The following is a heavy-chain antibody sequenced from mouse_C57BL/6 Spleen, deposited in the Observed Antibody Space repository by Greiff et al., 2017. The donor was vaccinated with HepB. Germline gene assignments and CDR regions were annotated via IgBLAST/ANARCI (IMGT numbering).Heavy chain of an antibody. CDR2: IWSDGST. J-gene: IGHJ1*03. D-gene: IGHD1-1*01. CDR3: ARSRGDYGSSYWYCDV. CDR1: GFSLTSFG. Sequence: QVQLKQSGPGLVAPSQSLSITCTVSGFSLTSFGVHWVRQPPGKGLEWLVVIWSDGSTTYHSALKSRLSISKDNSKGQVFLKMNSLQTDDTGMYYCARSRGDYGSSYWYCDVWDTGTTVTVSA. V-gene: IGHV2-6*03.